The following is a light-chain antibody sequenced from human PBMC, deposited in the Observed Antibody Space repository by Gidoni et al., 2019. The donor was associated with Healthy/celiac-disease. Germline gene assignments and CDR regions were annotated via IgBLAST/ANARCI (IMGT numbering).Light chain of an antibody. Sequence: NFMLTQPHSVSESQGKTVTISCTRSSGSIASNYVQWYQQRPGSAPTTVIYEDNQRPSGVPDLCSGSIDSSSNSASLTISGLKTEDEADYYCQSYDSSNHWVFGGGTKLTGL. CDR3: QSYDSSNHWV. J-gene: IGLJ3*02. CDR1: SGSIASNY. CDR2: EDN. V-gene: IGLV6-57*03.